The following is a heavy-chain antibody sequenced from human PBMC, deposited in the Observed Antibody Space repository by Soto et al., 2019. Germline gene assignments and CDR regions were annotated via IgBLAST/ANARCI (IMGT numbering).Heavy chain of an antibody. CDR2: IRSKANSYAT. J-gene: IGHJ4*02. D-gene: IGHD3-16*01. V-gene: IGHV3-73*02. CDR1: GFTFSGSA. CDR3: GRPPYYVSGSYEGY. Sequence: EVQLVESGGGLVQPGGSLKLSCAASGFTFSGSAMHWVRQASGKGLEWVGRIRSKANSYATTYAASVKGRFTITRDDSKNTAYLQMSSLKIEDTAVYYCGRPPYYVSGSYEGYWGQGTLVIVSS.